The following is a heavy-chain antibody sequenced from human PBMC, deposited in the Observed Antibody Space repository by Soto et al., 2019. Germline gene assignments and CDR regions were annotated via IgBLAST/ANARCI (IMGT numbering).Heavy chain of an antibody. J-gene: IGHJ4*02. D-gene: IGHD3-3*01. CDR1: GYTFTSYG. CDR3: ARQNGDFWSGQFDY. CDR2: NSAYNGNT. V-gene: IGHV1-18*01. Sequence: QVQLVQSGAEVKKPGASVKVSCKASGYTFTSYGISWVRQAPGQGLEWKGWNSAYNGNTSYAQKLQGRVTMTTDTSTSTGDVELGGQRSDDAVVYYCARQNGDFWSGQFDYWGQGTLVTVSS.